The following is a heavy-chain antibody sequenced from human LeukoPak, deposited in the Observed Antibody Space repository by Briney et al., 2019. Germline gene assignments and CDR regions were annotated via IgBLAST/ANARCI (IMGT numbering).Heavy chain of an antibody. Sequence: GGSLRLSCAASGFTVSSNYMSWVRQAPGKGLEWVSVIYSGGSTYYADSVKGRFTISRDNSKNTLYLQMNSLRAEDTAVYYCARRYGSGTPDAFDILGQGTMVTVSS. CDR1: GFTVSSNY. CDR2: IYSGGST. D-gene: IGHD3-10*01. J-gene: IGHJ3*02. CDR3: ARRYGSGTPDAFDI. V-gene: IGHV3-53*01.